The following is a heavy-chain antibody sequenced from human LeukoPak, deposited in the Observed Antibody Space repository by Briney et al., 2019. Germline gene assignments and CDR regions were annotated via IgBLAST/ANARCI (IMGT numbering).Heavy chain of an antibody. CDR3: AKDKRDYSVLAENFQH. V-gene: IGHV3-23*01. CDR2: ISGSGGNT. CDR1: GFTFSTYA. D-gene: IGHD2-15*01. J-gene: IGHJ1*01. Sequence: PGGSLRLSCAASGFTFSTYAMTWVRQAPGKGLEWVSAISGSGGNTYYADSVKGRFTISRDNSKNTLYPQMNSLRGEDTAVYYCAKDKRDYSVLAENFQHWGQGTLVTVSS.